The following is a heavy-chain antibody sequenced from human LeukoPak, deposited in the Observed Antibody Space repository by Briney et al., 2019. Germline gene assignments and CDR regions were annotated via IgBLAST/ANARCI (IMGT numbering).Heavy chain of an antibody. CDR3: AKDLSVAD. V-gene: IGHV3-30*18. CDR2: ISYDGSDE. Sequence: LSLTCAVSGGSISSSNWWSWVRQAPGKGLEWVAVISYDGSDEYYADSVKGRFTISRDNSKNTLYLQMNSLRAEDTAVYYCAKDLSVADWGQGTLVTVSS. J-gene: IGHJ4*02. CDR1: GGSISSSN.